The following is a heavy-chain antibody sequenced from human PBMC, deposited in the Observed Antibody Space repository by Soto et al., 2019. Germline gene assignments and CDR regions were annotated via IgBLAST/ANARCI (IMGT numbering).Heavy chain of an antibody. D-gene: IGHD3-3*01. CDR1: GFTFSSYD. Sequence: PGGSLRLSCAASGFTFSSYDMHWVRQATGKGLEWVSAIGTAGDTYYPGSVKGRFTISRENAKNSLYLQMNSLRAGDTAVYYCARGASPFWSGYYYYYYYGMDVWGQGTTVTVSS. J-gene: IGHJ6*02. CDR3: ARGASPFWSGYYYYYYYGMDV. V-gene: IGHV3-13*01. CDR2: IGTAGDT.